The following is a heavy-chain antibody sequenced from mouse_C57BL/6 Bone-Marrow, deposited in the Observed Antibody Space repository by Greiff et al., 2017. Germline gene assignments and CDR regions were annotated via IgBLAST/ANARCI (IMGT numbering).Heavy chain of an antibody. Sequence: EVKLMESGGDLVKPGGSLKLSCAASGFTFSSYGMSWVRQTPDKRLEWVATISSGGSYTYYPDSVKGRFTISRDNAKNTRYLQMSSLKSEDTAMYYCARHEGDYDGFAYWGQGTLVTVSA. CDR3: ARHEGDYDGFAY. J-gene: IGHJ3*01. V-gene: IGHV5-6*01. D-gene: IGHD2-4*01. CDR1: GFTFSSYG. CDR2: ISSGGSYT.